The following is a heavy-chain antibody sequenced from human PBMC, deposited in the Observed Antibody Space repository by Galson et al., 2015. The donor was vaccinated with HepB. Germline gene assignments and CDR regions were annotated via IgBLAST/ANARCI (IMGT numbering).Heavy chain of an antibody. D-gene: IGHD1-1*01. J-gene: IGHJ3*02. CDR2: ISSDGSNT. CDR3: VRGEGTTETTARAFDI. Sequence: SLRLSCAASGFTFSTYTMHWVRQAPGKGLEYVSVISSDGSNTYHANSVKGRFTISRDNSKNTLYLQMGSLRAEDMAVYYCVRGEGTTETTARAFDIWGQGTMVTVSS. V-gene: IGHV3-64*01. CDR1: GFTFSTYT.